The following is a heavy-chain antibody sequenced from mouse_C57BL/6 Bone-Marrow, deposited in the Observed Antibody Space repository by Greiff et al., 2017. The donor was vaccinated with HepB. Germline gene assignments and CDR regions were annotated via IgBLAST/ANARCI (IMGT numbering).Heavy chain of an antibody. CDR3: AREGYPSWFAY. Sequence: QVQLQQPGTDLVKPGASVKLSCKASGYTFTSYWMHWVKQTPGQGLEWIGNINPSTGGTNYNEKFKSKATLTVEKSSSTAYMQLSSLTSEDSAFYCRAREGYPSWFAYWGQGTLVTVSA. J-gene: IGHJ3*01. CDR1: GYTFTSYW. V-gene: IGHV1-53*01. CDR2: INPSTGGT. D-gene: IGHD2-2*01.